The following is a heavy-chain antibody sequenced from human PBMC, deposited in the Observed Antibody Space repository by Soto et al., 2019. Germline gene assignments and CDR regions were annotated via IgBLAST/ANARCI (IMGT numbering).Heavy chain of an antibody. Sequence: EVQLLESGGGLVGPGESLRLSCAASGFTFSHYVLSWVRQAPGRGLEWVSSISGSGSSVYLADSVRGRFTMSRDLSRNTVSLQMNRLRAEDTAIYYCAKVRASYLSASYFYYGLDVWGQGTTVTVSS. V-gene: IGHV3-23*01. CDR2: ISGSGSSV. D-gene: IGHD3-10*01. CDR3: AKVRASYLSASYFYYGLDV. J-gene: IGHJ6*02. CDR1: GFTFSHYV.